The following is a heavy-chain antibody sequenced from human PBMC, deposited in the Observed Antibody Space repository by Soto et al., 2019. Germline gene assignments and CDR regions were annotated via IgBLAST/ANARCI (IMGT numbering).Heavy chain of an antibody. CDR1: GGSISTYY. CDR2: ISYSGSA. CDR3: ARETYGDYVGYFDP. Sequence: PSETLSLTCTVSGGSISTYYWNWIRHPPGKELEWIAYISYSGSAIYNPSLQSRVTISVDRSKNQFSLKVSSVTAADTAVYYCARETYGDYVGYFDPWGQGTLVTVSS. D-gene: IGHD4-17*01. J-gene: IGHJ5*02. V-gene: IGHV4-59*12.